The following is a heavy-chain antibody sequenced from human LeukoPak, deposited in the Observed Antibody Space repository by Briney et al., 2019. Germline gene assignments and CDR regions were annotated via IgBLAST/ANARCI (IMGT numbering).Heavy chain of an antibody. D-gene: IGHD3-3*01. CDR1: GGSISSGGYS. CDR2: IYHSGST. J-gene: IGHJ5*02. Sequence: PSQTLSLTCAVSGGSISSGGYSWSWIRQPPGKGLEWIGYIYHSGSTYYNPSLKSRVTISVDTSKNQFSLKLSSVTAADTAVYYCATRVEYYDFWSGYRPWFDPWGQGTLVTVSS. CDR3: ATRVEYYDFWSGYRPWFDP. V-gene: IGHV4-30-2*03.